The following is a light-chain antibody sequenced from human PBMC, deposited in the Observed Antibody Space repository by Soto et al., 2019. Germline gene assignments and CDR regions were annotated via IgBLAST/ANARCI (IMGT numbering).Light chain of an antibody. CDR2: LSSDGSH. Sequence: QPVLTQSPSASASLGASVKLTCTLSSGHSSYAIAWHQQQPEKGPRYLMKLSSDGSHSNGDGIPDRFSGSSSGAERYLTISSLRSEDEADYYCQTWDTGARVVFGGGTKLTVL. J-gene: IGLJ2*01. CDR1: SGHSSYA. CDR3: QTWDTGARVV. V-gene: IGLV4-69*01.